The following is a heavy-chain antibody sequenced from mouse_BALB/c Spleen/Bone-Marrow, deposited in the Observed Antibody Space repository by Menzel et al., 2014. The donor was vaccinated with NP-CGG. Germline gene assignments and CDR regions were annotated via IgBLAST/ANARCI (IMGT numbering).Heavy chain of an antibody. Sequence: EVQLQQSGGGLVQPGGSPKLSCAASGFDFSRYWMSWVRRAPGKGLEWIGEINPDSSTINYTPSLKDKFIISRDNAKNTLYLQMSKVRSEDTALYYCARQGYYGKGDYWGQGTTLTVSS. V-gene: IGHV4-1*02. CDR1: GFDFSRYW. CDR2: INPDSSTI. CDR3: ARQGYYGKGDY. D-gene: IGHD2-1*01. J-gene: IGHJ2*01.